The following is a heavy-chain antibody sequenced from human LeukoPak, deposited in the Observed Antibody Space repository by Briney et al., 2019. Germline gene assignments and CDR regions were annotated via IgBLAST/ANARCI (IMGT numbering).Heavy chain of an antibody. D-gene: IGHD3-16*01. CDR2: IFYSGST. V-gene: IGHV4-39*01. Sequence: SETLSLTCTVSGGSMSSRIYYWGWIRQPPGKGLEWIGNIFYSGSTSYNPSLKSRVTISVDTSKNQFSLKLSSVTAADTTVYYCARMITENGAFDIWGQGTRVTVSS. J-gene: IGHJ3*02. CDR1: GGSMSSRIYY. CDR3: ARMITENGAFDI.